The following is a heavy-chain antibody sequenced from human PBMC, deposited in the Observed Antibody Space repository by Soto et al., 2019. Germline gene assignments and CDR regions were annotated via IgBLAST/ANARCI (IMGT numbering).Heavy chain of an antibody. V-gene: IGHV4-59*01. CDR1: NGSIGSYY. CDR3: ANWHLQENAYDI. J-gene: IGHJ3*02. Sequence: PSETLSLTCTISNGSIGSYYWTWIRQPPGKGLEWIGHIYYSGSTNYNPSLKSRLTLSLDTSKNQFSLKLTSVTAADTAVYYCANWHLQENAYDIWGQGTMVT. CDR2: IYYSGST.